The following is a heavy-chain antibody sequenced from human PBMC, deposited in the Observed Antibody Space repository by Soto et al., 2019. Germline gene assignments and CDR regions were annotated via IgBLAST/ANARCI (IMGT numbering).Heavy chain of an antibody. V-gene: IGHV1-69*01. CDR2: IIPIFGTA. J-gene: IGHJ6*02. D-gene: IGHD2-2*01. CDR3: ARAVVPAATLYYYYYGMDV. CDR1: GGTFSSYA. Sequence: QVQLVQSGAEVKKPGSSVKVSCKASGGTFSSYAISWVRQAPGQGLEWMGGIIPIFGTANYAQKFQGRVTITADESTSTAYMELSSLRSEDTAVYYCARAVVPAATLYYYYYGMDVWGQGTTVTVSS.